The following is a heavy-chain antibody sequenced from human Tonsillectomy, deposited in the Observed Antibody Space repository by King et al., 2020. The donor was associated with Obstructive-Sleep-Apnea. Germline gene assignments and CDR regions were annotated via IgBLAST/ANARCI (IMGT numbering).Heavy chain of an antibody. J-gene: IGHJ4*02. D-gene: IGHD5-18*01. CDR3: AREGWGRVWDTAMVDY. V-gene: IGHV3-48*04. CDR2: ISSSSSTI. CDR1: GFTFSSYS. Sequence: VQLVESGGGLVQPGGSLRLSCAASGFTFSSYSMNWVRQAPGKGLEWVSYISSSSSTIYYADSVKGRFTISRDNAKNSLYLQMNSLRAEDTAVYYCAREGWGRVWDTAMVDYWGQGTLVTVSS.